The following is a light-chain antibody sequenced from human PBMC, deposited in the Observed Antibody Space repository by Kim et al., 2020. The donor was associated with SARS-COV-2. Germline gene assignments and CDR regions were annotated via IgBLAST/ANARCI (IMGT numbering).Light chain of an antibody. CDR3: QSYDSSNRWV. CDR2: EDN. CDR1: SSSIANNY. J-gene: IGLJ3*02. Sequence: KTITISCTGSSSSIANNYVQWYQHRPGSAPTTVIYEDNQRPSGIPDRFSASIDSSSNSASLTISGLKTEDEAAYYCQSYDSSNRWVFGGGTQLTVL. V-gene: IGLV6-57*02.